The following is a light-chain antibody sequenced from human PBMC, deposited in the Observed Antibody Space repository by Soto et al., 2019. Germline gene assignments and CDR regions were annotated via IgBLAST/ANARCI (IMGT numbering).Light chain of an antibody. Sequence: EIVMTQSAATLSASTGERATLSCGASQSVSSNLAWYQQKPGQAPRLLIYDASNRATGIPARFSGSGYGTEFTLTISSLQSEDFAVYYCQQYNNWPLTFGPGTKVDIK. J-gene: IGKJ3*01. V-gene: IGKV3D-15*01. CDR2: DAS. CDR1: QSVSSN. CDR3: QQYNNWPLT.